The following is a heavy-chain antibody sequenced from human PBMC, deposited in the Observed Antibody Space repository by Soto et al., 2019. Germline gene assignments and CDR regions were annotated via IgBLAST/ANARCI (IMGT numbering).Heavy chain of an antibody. D-gene: IGHD4-17*01. CDR2: IYYSGST. J-gene: IGHJ4*02. CDR3: ARRYGDYFDY. CDR1: GGSISSGGYS. V-gene: IGHV4-61*08. Sequence: KASETLSLTCAVSGGSISSGGYSWSWIRQPPGKGLEWIGYIYYSGSTNYNPSLKSRVTISVDTSKNQFSLKLSSVTAADTAVYYCARRYGDYFDYWGQGTLVTVSS.